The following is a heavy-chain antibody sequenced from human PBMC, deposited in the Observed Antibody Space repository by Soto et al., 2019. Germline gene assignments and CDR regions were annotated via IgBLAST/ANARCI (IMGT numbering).Heavy chain of an antibody. V-gene: IGHV5-51*01. CDR2: IYSRDSDT. Sequence: GGSLKISCQGSGYRFTNFWIGWGRQRPGKGLEWMGIIYSRDSDTRYSPSFQGQVTISVDRSISTSYLQWSSLKASDTAIYYCARAPYNHNDDAFDFWGQGTLVTVSS. CDR1: GYRFTNFW. D-gene: IGHD1-1*01. CDR3: ARAPYNHNDDAFDF. J-gene: IGHJ4*02.